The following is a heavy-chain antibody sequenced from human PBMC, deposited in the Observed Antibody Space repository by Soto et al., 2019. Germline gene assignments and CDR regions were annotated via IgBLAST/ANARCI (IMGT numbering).Heavy chain of an antibody. D-gene: IGHD3-3*01. CDR3: ARLAYYDFWSGRNYYYYYGMDV. CDR2: IDPSDSYT. V-gene: IGHV5-10-1*01. Sequence: GESLKLSCKGSGYSFTSYWISWVRQMPGKGLEWMGRIDPSDSYTNYSPSFQGHVTISADKSISTAYLQWSSLKASDTAMYYCARLAYYDFWSGRNYYYYYGMDVWGQGTTVTVSS. CDR1: GYSFTSYW. J-gene: IGHJ6*02.